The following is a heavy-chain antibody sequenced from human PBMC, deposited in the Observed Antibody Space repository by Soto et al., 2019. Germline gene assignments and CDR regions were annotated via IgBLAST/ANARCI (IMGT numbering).Heavy chain of an antibody. CDR1: GFTFSSYA. CDR3: AKDRLNSDSSGNNWFDP. V-gene: IGHV3-23*01. D-gene: IGHD3-22*01. CDR2: ISGSGGST. J-gene: IGHJ5*02. Sequence: GGSLRLSCAASGFTFSSYAMSWVRQAPGKGLEWVSAISGSGGSTYYADSVKGRFTISRDNSKNTLYLQMNSLRAEDTAVYYCAKDRLNSDSSGNNWFDPWGQGTLVTVSS.